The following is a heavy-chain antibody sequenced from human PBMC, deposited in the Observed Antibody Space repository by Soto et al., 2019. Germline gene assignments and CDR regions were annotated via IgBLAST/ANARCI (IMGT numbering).Heavy chain of an antibody. D-gene: IGHD1-26*01. CDR1: NASITSSGYY. V-gene: IGHV4-31*03. CDR2: IYHSGST. CDR3: ARMSGTYYVPDY. Sequence: QVQLQESGPRLVEASQTLSLTCTVSNASITSSGYYWSWVRQPPGKRLEWIGYIYHSGSTFYSPSLQSRLTMSVDTSKNQFSRTLRSVTAADTAVYHCARMSGTYYVPDYWGQGTLVTVSS. J-gene: IGHJ4*02.